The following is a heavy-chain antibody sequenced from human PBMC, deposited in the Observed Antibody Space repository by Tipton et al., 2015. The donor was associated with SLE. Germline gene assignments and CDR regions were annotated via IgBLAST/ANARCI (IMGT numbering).Heavy chain of an antibody. CDR1: GFTFSSYW. CDR2: ISSSSSTI. V-gene: IGHV3-48*01. Sequence: GSLRLSCAASGFTFSSYWMHWVRQAPGKGLEWVSYISSSSSTIYYADSVKGRFTISRDNAKNSLYLQMNSLRAEDTAVYYCARVGGAFDIWGQGTMVTVSS. J-gene: IGHJ3*02. CDR3: ARVGGAFDI.